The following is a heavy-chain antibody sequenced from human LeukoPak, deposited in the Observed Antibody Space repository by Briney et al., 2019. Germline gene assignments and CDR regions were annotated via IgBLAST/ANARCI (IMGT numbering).Heavy chain of an antibody. CDR1: GYTFTSYG. J-gene: IGHJ3*02. CDR2: ISAYNGNT. V-gene: IGHV1-18*01. Sequence: ASVKVSCKASGYTFTSYGISWVRQAPGQGLEWMGWISAYNGNTNYAQKLQGRVTMTTDTSTSTAYMELRSLRSDDTAVYYCARVVVVPAALGPSNDAFDIWGQGTMVTVSS. D-gene: IGHD2-2*01. CDR3: ARVVVVPAALGPSNDAFDI.